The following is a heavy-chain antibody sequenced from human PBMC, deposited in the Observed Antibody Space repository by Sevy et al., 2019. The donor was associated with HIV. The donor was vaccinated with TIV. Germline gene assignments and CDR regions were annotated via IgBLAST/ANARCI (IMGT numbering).Heavy chain of an antibody. D-gene: IGHD5-18*01. V-gene: IGHV3-7*01. CDR1: GFTFSSYW. Sequence: GGSLRLSCVASGFTFSSYWMSWVRHAPGKGLEWVANIERDGSERYYADPVKGRFTISRDNAKNSLFLQMNSLRAEDTAVYYCACGYKYGYLTDYWGQGTLVTVSS. J-gene: IGHJ4*02. CDR2: IERDGSER. CDR3: ACGYKYGYLTDY.